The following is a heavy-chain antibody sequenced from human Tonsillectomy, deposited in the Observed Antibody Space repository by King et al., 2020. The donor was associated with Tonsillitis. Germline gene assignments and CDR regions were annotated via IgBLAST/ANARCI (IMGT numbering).Heavy chain of an antibody. CDR3: ARDRRDYYGIDV. V-gene: IGHV3-33*01. CDR1: GFTFSDYG. CDR2: IWFNGSNK. J-gene: IGHJ6*02. Sequence: VQLVESGGGVVQPGKSLRLSCAASGFTFSDYGMHWVRQAPGKGLEWVAIIWFNGSNKYYADSVKGRFTISRDNSKNTLYLQMNSLRAEDTAVYYCARDRRDYYGIDVWGQGTTVIVSS. D-gene: IGHD5-24*01.